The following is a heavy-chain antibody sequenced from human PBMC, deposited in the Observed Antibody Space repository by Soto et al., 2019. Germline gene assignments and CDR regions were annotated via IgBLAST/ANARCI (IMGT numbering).Heavy chain of an antibody. CDR2: IYNGGRT. Sequence: PSETLSLTCTVSGGSISDHYYMWIRQSPGKGLEYIGYIYNGGRTDYNPSLKSRVIISVDTSKNQFSLKLTSVTAADTAVYYCARHGETYGSGIAVDYWGQGTLVTVSS. J-gene: IGHJ4*02. CDR1: GGSISDHY. V-gene: IGHV4-59*11. D-gene: IGHD3-10*01. CDR3: ARHGETYGSGIAVDY.